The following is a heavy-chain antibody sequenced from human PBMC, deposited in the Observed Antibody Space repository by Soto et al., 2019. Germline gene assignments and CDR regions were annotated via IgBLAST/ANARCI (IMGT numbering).Heavy chain of an antibody. Sequence: QVQLVQSGAEVKKPGSSVKVSCTASGGTFSSYAISWVRQAPGQGLEWMGGIIPIFGTANYAQKFQGRVTITADESTSTAYMELSSLRSEDTAVYYCARHFYDYVWGSYRHTDAFDIWGQGTMVTVSS. CDR3: ARHFYDYVWGSYRHTDAFDI. J-gene: IGHJ3*02. CDR1: GGTFSSYA. V-gene: IGHV1-69*01. CDR2: IIPIFGTA. D-gene: IGHD3-16*02.